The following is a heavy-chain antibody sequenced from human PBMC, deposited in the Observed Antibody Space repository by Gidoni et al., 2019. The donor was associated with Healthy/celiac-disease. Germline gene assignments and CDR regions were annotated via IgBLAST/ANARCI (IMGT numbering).Heavy chain of an antibody. CDR1: GGSFSGYY. CDR2: INHSGST. D-gene: IGHD1-26*01. Sequence: QVQLQQWGAGLLKPSETLSLTCAVYGGSFSGYYWSWIRQPPGKGLEWIGEINHSGSTNYNPSLKSRVTISVDTSKNQFSLKLSSVTAADTAVYYCARGLKYSGSYYSLDYWGQGTLVTVSS. CDR3: ARGLKYSGSYYSLDY. J-gene: IGHJ4*02. V-gene: IGHV4-34*01.